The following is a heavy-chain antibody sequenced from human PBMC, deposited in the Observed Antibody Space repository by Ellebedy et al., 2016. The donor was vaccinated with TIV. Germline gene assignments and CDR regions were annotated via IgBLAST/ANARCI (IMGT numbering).Heavy chain of an antibody. D-gene: IGHD3-16*02. V-gene: IGHV1-46*01. CDR3: GRVVSDYIWGSYRLDY. CDR2: INPSGGST. Sequence: AASVKVSCKASGYTFTSYYMHWVRQAPGQGLEWMGIINPSGGSTSYAQKFQGRVTMTRNTSISTAYMELRSLTSDDTAVYYCGRVVSDYIWGSYRLDYWGQGTLVTVSS. J-gene: IGHJ4*02. CDR1: GYTFTSYY.